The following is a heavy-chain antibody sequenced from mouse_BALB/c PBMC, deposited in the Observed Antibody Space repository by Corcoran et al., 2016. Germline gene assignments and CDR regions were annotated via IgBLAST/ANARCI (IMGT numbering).Heavy chain of an antibody. D-gene: IGHD1-1*01. Sequence: QVQLQQSGAELMKPGASVKISCKATGYTFSSYWIEWVKQRPGHGLEWIGEILPGSGSTNYNEKFKGKATFTADTSSYTAYMQLSSLTSEDSAVYYCASIITTVVAYYYAMDYWGQGTSDTVSS. J-gene: IGHJ4*01. CDR1: GYTFSSYW. V-gene: IGHV1-9*01. CDR2: ILPGSGST. CDR3: ASIITTVVAYYYAMDY.